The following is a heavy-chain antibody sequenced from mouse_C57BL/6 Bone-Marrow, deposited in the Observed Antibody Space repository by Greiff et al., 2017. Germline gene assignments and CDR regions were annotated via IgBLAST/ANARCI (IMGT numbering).Heavy chain of an antibody. Sequence: QVQLQQSGAELVRPGTSVKVSCKASGYAFTNYLIEWVKQRPGQGLEWIGAINPGSGGTNYNEKFKGKATLTADKSSSTAYMQLSSLTSEDSAVXFCARHHPYFDYWGQGTTLTVSS. CDR3: ARHHPYFDY. CDR2: INPGSGGT. J-gene: IGHJ2*01. CDR1: GYAFTNYL. V-gene: IGHV1-54*01.